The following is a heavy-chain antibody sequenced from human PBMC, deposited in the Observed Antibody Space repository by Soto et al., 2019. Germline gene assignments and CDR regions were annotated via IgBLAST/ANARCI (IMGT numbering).Heavy chain of an antibody. CDR2: ISGSGGST. V-gene: IGHV3-23*01. CDR1: GFTLSSYA. CDR3: AKDGSWDWGFGELLPTHFDY. J-gene: IGHJ4*02. Sequence: GGSLRLSCAASGFTLSSYAMSWVRQAPGKGLEWVSAISGSGGSTYYADSVKGRFTISRDNSKNTLYLQMNSLRAEDTAVYYCAKDGSWDWGFGELLPTHFDYWGQGTLVTVSS. D-gene: IGHD3-10*01.